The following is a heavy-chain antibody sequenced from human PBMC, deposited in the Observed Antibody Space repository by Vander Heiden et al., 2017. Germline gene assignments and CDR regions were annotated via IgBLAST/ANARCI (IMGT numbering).Heavy chain of an antibody. J-gene: IGHJ6*02. CDR1: GYPFTRYA. V-gene: IGHV1-8*01. D-gene: IGHD2-2*02. CDR2: VNPISGGT. CDR3: AKDLHCSSPSCSTLENDYGMDI. Sequence: QVQLVQSGAEVKKPGASVKVSCRASGYPFTRYAINWVRQATGQGLEWMGRVNPISGGTDYAQQFKGRVTMTRNTSINTVYMELSSLRSEDTAVYFCAKDLHCSSPSCSTLENDYGMDIWGQGTTVTVSS.